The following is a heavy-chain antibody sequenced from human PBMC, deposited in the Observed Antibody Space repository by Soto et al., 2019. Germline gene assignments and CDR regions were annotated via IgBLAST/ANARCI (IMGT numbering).Heavy chain of an antibody. CDR3: SGITFGGVIFH. V-gene: IGHV3-7*01. J-gene: IGHJ4*02. Sequence: GGSLRLSCAASGFTFSSYWMSWVRQAPGKGLEWVANIKQDGSEKYYGDSVKGRFTISRDNAKNSLYLQMNSLRAEDTAVYYCSGITFGGVIFHWGQGTLVTVSS. D-gene: IGHD3-16*01. CDR2: IKQDGSEK. CDR1: GFTFSSYW.